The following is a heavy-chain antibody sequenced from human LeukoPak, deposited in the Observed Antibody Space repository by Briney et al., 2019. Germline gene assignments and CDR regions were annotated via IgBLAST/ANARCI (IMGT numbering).Heavy chain of an antibody. J-gene: IGHJ4*02. CDR3: AREGVGGNDY. Sequence: GGSLRLSCAASGFTFRNYWMSWVRQAPGKGLEWVANIKQDGSGKDYVDSVKGRFTISRDNAKNSLYLQMNSLSGEDTAVYYCAREGVGGNDYWGQGTLVTVSS. CDR2: IKQDGSGK. CDR1: GFTFRNYW. V-gene: IGHV3-7*01. D-gene: IGHD3-16*01.